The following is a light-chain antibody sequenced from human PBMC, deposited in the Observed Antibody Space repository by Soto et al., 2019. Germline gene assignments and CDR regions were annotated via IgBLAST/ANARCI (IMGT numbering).Light chain of an antibody. CDR3: LCDYQGWT. V-gene: IGKV1-6*01. J-gene: IGKJ1*01. CDR1: QGIGND. CDR2: DAS. Sequence: AIQMTQSPSSLSASVGDRVTITCRASQGIGNDLGWYQQKPGKAPKLLIYDASSLHSGVPSRFSGSGSGTDFTLTLSSLQPEDFATYYCLCDYQGWTFGQGTKVEIK.